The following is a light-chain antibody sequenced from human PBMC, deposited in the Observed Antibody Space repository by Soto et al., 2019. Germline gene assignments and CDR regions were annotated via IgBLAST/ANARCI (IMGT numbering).Light chain of an antibody. CDR3: QQYNNWPPWT. Sequence: EIILTQSPATLSVSPGERATLSCRASQSVSSNLARYQQKAGQAPRLLIYGASTRATGIPARFSGSGSGTEFTLTISSLQSEDSAVYHCQQYNNWPPWTFGQGTKVEIK. CDR1: QSVSSN. J-gene: IGKJ1*01. CDR2: GAS. V-gene: IGKV3-15*01.